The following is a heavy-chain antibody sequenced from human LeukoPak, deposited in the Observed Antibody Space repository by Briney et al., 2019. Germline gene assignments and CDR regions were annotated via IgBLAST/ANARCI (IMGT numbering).Heavy chain of an antibody. V-gene: IGHV1-18*01. D-gene: IGHD2-2*02. J-gene: IGHJ6*02. CDR1: GYTFTSYG. CDR3: AREDIPGPYYYGMDV. CDR2: ISAYNGNT. Sequence: ASVKVSCKASGYTFTSYGISWVRQAPGQGLEWMGWISAYNGNTDYAQKLQGRATMTTDTSTSTAYMELRSLRSDDTAVYYCAREDIPGPYYYGMDVWGQGTTVTVSS.